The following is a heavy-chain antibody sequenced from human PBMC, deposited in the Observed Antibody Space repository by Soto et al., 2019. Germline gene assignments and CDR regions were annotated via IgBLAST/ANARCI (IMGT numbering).Heavy chain of an antibody. CDR2: FDPERGET. V-gene: IGHV1-24*01. Sequence: GASVKVSCKVSGNTLTELSMHWVRQSPGKGLQWMGGFDPERGETIYAQQFQGRVTMTEDTSTDTAYMDLSSLRSDDTAIYYCASDTGGVNPAELDYTGQGTLVTVS. J-gene: IGHJ4*02. CDR3: ASDTGGVNPAELDY. D-gene: IGHD2-8*02. CDR1: GNTLTELS.